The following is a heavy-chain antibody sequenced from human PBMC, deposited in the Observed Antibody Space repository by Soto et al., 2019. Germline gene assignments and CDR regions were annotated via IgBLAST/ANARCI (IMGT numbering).Heavy chain of an antibody. CDR1: GYTFTRFG. V-gene: IGHV1-18*01. J-gene: IGHJ4*02. CDR3: ARDFEAGGPIVGGFDY. CDR2: ISGYNGNT. Sequence: QVQLVQSGAEVKKPGASVKVSCKASGYTFTRFGINWVRQAPGQGLEWMGWISGYNGNTNTAENFQGSVTMTTDTSETTAYMELRSLRSDDTGFYYWARDFEAGGPIVGGFDYWGQGTLVTVSS. D-gene: IGHD3-10*01.